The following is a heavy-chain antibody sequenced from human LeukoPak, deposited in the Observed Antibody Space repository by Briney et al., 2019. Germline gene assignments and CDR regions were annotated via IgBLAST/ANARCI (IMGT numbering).Heavy chain of an antibody. D-gene: IGHD6-13*01. CDR2: INHSGST. CDR3: ARARVHSSSWYNWFDP. Sequence: SETLSLTCAVYGRSFSGYYWSWIRQPPGKGLEWIGEINHSGSTNYNPSLKSRVTISVDTSKNQFSLKLSSVTAADTAVYYCARARVHSSSWYNWFDPWGQGTLVTVSS. CDR1: GRSFSGYY. V-gene: IGHV4-34*01. J-gene: IGHJ5*02.